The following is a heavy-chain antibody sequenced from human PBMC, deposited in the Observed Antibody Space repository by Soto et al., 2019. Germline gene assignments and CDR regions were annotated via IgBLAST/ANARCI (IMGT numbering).Heavy chain of an antibody. V-gene: IGHV4-4*02. CDR3: AREVVIGYYYYYGMDV. Sequence: SETLSRTCTVSGGSISSNWWSWVRQPPGKGLEWIGEIYHSGSTNYNPSLKSRVTISVDKSKNQFSLKLSSVTAADTAVYYCAREVVIGYYYYYGMDVWGQGTTVTVSS. J-gene: IGHJ6*02. CDR1: GGSISSNW. D-gene: IGHD3-22*01. CDR2: IYHSGST.